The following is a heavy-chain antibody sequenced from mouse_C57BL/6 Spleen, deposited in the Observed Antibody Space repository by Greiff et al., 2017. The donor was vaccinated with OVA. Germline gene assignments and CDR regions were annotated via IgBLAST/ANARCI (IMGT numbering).Heavy chain of an antibody. V-gene: IGHV4-1*01. D-gene: IGHD4-1*01. CDR2: INPDSSTI. J-gene: IGHJ3*01. Sequence: PAAAVAFSRYWMSWVRRAPGKGLEWIGEINPDSSTINYAPSLKDKFIISRDNAKNTLYLQMSKVRSEDTALYYCARLTGTAFAYWGQGTLVTVSA. CDR1: AVAFSRYW. CDR3: ARLTGTAFAY.